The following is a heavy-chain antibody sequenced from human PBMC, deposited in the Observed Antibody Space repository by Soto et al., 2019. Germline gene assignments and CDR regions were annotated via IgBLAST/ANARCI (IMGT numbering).Heavy chain of an antibody. CDR1: GGTFSSYA. V-gene: IGHV1-69*06. D-gene: IGHD3-10*01. Sequence: QVQLVQSGAEVKKPGSSVKVSCKASGGTFSSYAISWVRQAPGQGLEWMGGIIPIFGTANYAQKFQGRVTITADKSTSTAYMELSSLRSEDTAVYYCARGATMVWGSLDPPGYYYYGMDVWGQGTTVTVSS. CDR3: ARGATMVWGSLDPPGYYYYGMDV. J-gene: IGHJ6*02. CDR2: IIPIFGTA.